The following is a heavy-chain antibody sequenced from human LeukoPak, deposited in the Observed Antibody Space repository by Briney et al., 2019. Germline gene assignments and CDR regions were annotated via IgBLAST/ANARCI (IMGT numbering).Heavy chain of an antibody. CDR1: GVTFSSYW. CDR3: ASGATILDY. Sequence: GGSLRLSCAASGVTFSSYWMSWVRQAPGKGLECVANIKQDGSEKYCVDSVKGRFTISRDNAKNSPYLQMNSLRGEDTAVYYCASGATILDYWGQGALVTVSS. V-gene: IGHV3-7*01. J-gene: IGHJ4*02. D-gene: IGHD5-12*01. CDR2: IKQDGSEK.